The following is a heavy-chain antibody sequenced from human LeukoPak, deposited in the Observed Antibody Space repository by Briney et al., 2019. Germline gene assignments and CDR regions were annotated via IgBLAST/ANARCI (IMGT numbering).Heavy chain of an antibody. CDR2: IGAGDKYT. D-gene: IGHD2-15*01. CDR3: AKDRSIVVVVALYY. CDR1: GFTLRNYA. Sequence: GGSLRLSCAASGFTLRNYAMSWVRQAPGKGLEWVSSIGAGDKYTYYGDSVKGRFTISRDNSKNTLYLQMNSLRAEDTAVYYCAKDRSIVVVVALYYWGQGTLVTVSS. J-gene: IGHJ4*02. V-gene: IGHV3-23*01.